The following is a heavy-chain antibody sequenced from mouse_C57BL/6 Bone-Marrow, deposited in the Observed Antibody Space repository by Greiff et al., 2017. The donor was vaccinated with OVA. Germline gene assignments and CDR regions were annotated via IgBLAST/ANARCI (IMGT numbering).Heavy chain of an antibody. CDR1: GFTFSSYG. CDR3: ARHDGYYALLCFDV. D-gene: IGHD2-3*01. CDR2: ISRGGSYT. V-gene: IGHV5-6*01. Sequence: DVLLVESGGDLVKPGGSLKLSCAASGFTFSSYGMSWVRQTPDKRLEWVATISRGGSYTYYPDSVKGRFTISRDNAKNTLSLQMSSLKSEDTAMYYCARHDGYYALLCFDVWGKGTTVTVSS. J-gene: IGHJ1*03.